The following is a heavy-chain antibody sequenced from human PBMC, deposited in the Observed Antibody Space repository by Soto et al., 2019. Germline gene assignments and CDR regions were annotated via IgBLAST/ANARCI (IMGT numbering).Heavy chain of an antibody. J-gene: IGHJ3*02. Sequence: QVQLVESGGGVVQPERSLRLSCAASGFTFSSYAMHWVRQAPGKGLEWVAVISYDGSNKYYADSVKGRFTISRDNSKNTLYLQMNSLRAEDTAVYYCARGSSPKYYYDSSGYYNGAFDIWGQGTMVTVSS. D-gene: IGHD3-22*01. CDR1: GFTFSSYA. CDR2: ISYDGSNK. V-gene: IGHV3-30-3*01. CDR3: ARGSSPKYYYDSSGYYNGAFDI.